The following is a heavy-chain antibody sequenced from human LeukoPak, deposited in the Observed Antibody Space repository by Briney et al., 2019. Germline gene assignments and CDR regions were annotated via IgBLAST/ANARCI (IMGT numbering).Heavy chain of an antibody. CDR3: ARDRPGQGAVAGTLFDY. J-gene: IGHJ4*02. V-gene: IGHV3-7*01. CDR2: IKQDGSDI. CDR1: GFTFSSYS. Sequence: HPGGSLRLSCAASGFTFSSYSMNWVRQAPGKGLEWVANIKQDGSDIYYLDSVKGRFTISRDNAKNSLYLQMNSLRAEDTAVYYCARDRPGQGAVAGTLFDYWGQGTLVTVSS. D-gene: IGHD6-19*01.